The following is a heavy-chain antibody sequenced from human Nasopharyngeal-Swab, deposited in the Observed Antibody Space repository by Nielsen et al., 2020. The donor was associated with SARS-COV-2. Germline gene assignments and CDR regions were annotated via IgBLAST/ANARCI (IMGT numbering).Heavy chain of an antibody. CDR1: GDTFTSYY. D-gene: IGHD1-26*01. V-gene: IGHV1-46*01. J-gene: IGHJ3*02. Sequence: ASVKVSCKASGDTFTSYYMHWVRQAPGQGLEWMGIINPSGGSTSYAQKFQGRVTMTRDTSTSTVYMELSSLRSEDTAVYYCARDGSSGGATSAFDIWGQGAMVTVSS. CDR3: ARDGSSGGATSAFDI. CDR2: INPSGGST.